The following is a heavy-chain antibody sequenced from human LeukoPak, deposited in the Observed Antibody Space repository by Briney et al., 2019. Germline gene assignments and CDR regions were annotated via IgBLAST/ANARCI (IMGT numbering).Heavy chain of an antibody. Sequence: SETLSLTCTVSGGSISSYYWSWIRQPPGKGLEWIGYIYYSGSTNYNPSLKSRVTISVDTSKNQFSLKLSSVTAADTAVYYCARDGSSGWYAPGEYYYYGMDVWGQGTTVTVSS. CDR1: GGSISSYY. CDR3: ARDGSSGWYAPGEYYYYGMDV. D-gene: IGHD6-19*01. V-gene: IGHV4-59*01. J-gene: IGHJ6*02. CDR2: IYYSGST.